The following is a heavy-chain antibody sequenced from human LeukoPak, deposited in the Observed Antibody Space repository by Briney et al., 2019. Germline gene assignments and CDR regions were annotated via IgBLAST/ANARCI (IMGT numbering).Heavy chain of an antibody. D-gene: IGHD3-10*01. CDR3: AKDLYVSTYSSGSYYKD. CDR1: GFTFSSYA. J-gene: IGHJ4*02. Sequence: GGSLRLSCAASGFTFSSYAMSWVRQAPGKGLEWVSAISGSGGSTYYADSVKGRFTISRDNSKNTLYLQMNSLRAEDTAVYYCAKDLYVSTYSSGSYYKDWGQGTLVTVSS. CDR2: ISGSGGST. V-gene: IGHV3-23*01.